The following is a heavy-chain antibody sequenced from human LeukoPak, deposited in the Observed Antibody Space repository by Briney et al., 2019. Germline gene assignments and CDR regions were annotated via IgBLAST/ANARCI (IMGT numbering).Heavy chain of an antibody. V-gene: IGHV3-49*04. Sequence: GRSLRLSCTASGFTFGDYAMSWVRQAPGKGLEWVGFIRSKAYGGTTEYAASVKGRFTISRDDSKSIAYLQMNSLKTEDTAVYYCTRARGYSYGHLDYWGQGTLVTVSS. J-gene: IGHJ4*02. CDR3: TRARGYSYGHLDY. CDR1: GFTFGDYA. D-gene: IGHD5-18*01. CDR2: IRSKAYGGTT.